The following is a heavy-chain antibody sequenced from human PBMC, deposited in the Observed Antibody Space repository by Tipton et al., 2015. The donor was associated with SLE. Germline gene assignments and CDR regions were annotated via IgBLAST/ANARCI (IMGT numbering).Heavy chain of an antibody. J-gene: IGHJ4*02. Sequence: TLSLTCTVSGASISTGGYYWGWIRQHPGKGLEWIGFIYFIGSTYYNPSLKSRVTISLDTSKNQFSLKLSSVTAADTALYYCASPPPYCGGDCYFDYWGQGTLVTVSS. CDR1: GASISTGGYY. D-gene: IGHD2-21*01. CDR3: ASPPPYCGGDCYFDY. CDR2: IYFIGST. V-gene: IGHV4-31*03.